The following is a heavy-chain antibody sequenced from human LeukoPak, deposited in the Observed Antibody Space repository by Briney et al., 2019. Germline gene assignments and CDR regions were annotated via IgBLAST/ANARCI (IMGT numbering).Heavy chain of an antibody. J-gene: IGHJ6*04. D-gene: IGHD3-10*01. Sequence: SETLFLTCTVSGGSISSSSYYWGWIRQPPGKGLEWIGCIYYSGSTYYNPSLKSRVTISVDTSKNQFSLKLSSVTAADTAVYYCARSRRYYYGSGRPDVWGKGTTVTVSS. CDR3: ARSRRYYYGSGRPDV. CDR1: GGSISSSSYY. CDR2: IYYSGST. V-gene: IGHV4-39*07.